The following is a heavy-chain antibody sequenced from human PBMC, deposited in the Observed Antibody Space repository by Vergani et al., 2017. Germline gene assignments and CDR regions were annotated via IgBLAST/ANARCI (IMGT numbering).Heavy chain of an antibody. CDR1: GGSVSSGSYY. CDR2: IYYSGST. CDR3: AREGRYGSGSYGQLDV. Sequence: QVQLQESGPGLVKPSETLSLTCTVSGGSVSSGSYYWSWLRQPAGMALEGIGYIYYSGSTNYNPSLQSRVTISVDTSKNQFSLEPSSVTAADTAVYYWAREGRYGSGSYGQLDVWGKGTTVTVSS. D-gene: IGHD3-10*01. V-gene: IGHV4-61*10. J-gene: IGHJ6*04.